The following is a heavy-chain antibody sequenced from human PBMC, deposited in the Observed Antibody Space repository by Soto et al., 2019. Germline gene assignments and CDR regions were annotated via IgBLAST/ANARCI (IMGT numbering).Heavy chain of an antibody. J-gene: IGHJ4*02. Sequence: GGSLRLSCAASGFTFSSYAMSWVRQAPGKGLEWVSAISGSGGSTYYADSVKGRFTISRDNSKNTLYLQMNSLRAEDTAVYYCAKDPVSWLFGEWLLDYWGQGTLVTVSS. V-gene: IGHV3-23*01. CDR3: AKDPVSWLFGEWLLDY. CDR1: GFTFSSYA. D-gene: IGHD3-22*01. CDR2: ISGSGGST.